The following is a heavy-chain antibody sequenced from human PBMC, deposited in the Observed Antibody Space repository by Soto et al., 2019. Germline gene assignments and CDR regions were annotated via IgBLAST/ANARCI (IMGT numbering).Heavy chain of an antibody. CDR1: GFIFSTYA. CDR2: ISGSGGST. CDR3: AHPRGYGVFDAVDI. V-gene: IGHV3-23*01. J-gene: IGHJ3*02. Sequence: LRLSCAASGFIFSTYAMNWVRQAPGKGLEYVSAISGSGGSTYYAESVRGRFTISRDNSINTLYLQMSRLRTEDTAVYYCAHPRGYGVFDAVDIWGQGTMVTVSS. D-gene: IGHD4-17*01.